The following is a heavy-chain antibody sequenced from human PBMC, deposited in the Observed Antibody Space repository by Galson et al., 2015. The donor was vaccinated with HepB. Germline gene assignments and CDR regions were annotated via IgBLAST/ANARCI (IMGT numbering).Heavy chain of an antibody. D-gene: IGHD5-24*01. CDR1: GYTFTGYY. CDR3: ARGRQDVHPGSFYYMDV. CDR2: INPNNGGT. J-gene: IGHJ6*03. V-gene: IGHV1-2*02. Sequence: SVKVSCKASGYTFTGYYIHWVRQAPGQGLEWMGWINPNNGGTTYIQKFQGRVTMTRDTSISTAYMDLSRLRYGDTAVYFCARGRQDVHPGSFYYMDVWGKGTTVIVSS.